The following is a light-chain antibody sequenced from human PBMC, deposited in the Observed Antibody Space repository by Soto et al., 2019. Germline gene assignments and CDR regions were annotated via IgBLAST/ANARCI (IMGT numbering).Light chain of an antibody. CDR3: FSYTSTTTNV. Sequence: SALTQPASVSGSPGQSITISCAGTSSDIGGYNFVSWYQQHPGKAPKVMIFEVSKRPSGVSNRFSGSKSGNTASLTISGLQAEDEADYYCFSYTSTTTNVFGTGTKLTVL. V-gene: IGLV2-14*01. J-gene: IGLJ1*01. CDR1: SSDIGGYNF. CDR2: EVS.